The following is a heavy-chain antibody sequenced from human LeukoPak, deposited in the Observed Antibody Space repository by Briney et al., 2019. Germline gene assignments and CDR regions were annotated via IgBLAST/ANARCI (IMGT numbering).Heavy chain of an antibody. Sequence: GGSLRLSCEASGFTFSIYWMHWVRQTPGKGLVWVSRISEDGSSTSYADSVKGRFTISRDNAKNMLYLQLNSLRVEDTAVYYCARDQLYCSGGYCYKDYWGQGTLVTVSS. J-gene: IGHJ4*02. CDR3: ARDQLYCSGGYCYKDY. V-gene: IGHV3-74*01. D-gene: IGHD2-15*01. CDR2: ISEDGSST. CDR1: GFTFSIYW.